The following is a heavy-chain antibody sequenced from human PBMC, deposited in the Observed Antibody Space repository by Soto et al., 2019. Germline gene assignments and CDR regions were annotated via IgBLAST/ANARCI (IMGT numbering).Heavy chain of an antibody. D-gene: IGHD6-6*01. CDR2: IDYSGST. CDR3: GRRPGRSSYSSDP. J-gene: IGHJ5*02. CDR1: GGSISTGSYY. V-gene: IGHV4-39*01. Sequence: SETLSLTCSVPGGSISTGSYYWGWIRQPPGKGLEWIGIIDYSGSTYYNPSLRSRVTISVDTSKNQFSLKLSSVTATDTAVYSCGRRPGRSSYSSDPGGKGTLVPVPS.